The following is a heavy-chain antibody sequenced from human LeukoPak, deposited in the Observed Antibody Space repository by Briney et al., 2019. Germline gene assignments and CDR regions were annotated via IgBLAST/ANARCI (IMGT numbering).Heavy chain of an antibody. CDR3: ARGLRLSGSYQFDY. V-gene: IGHV4-61*08. CDR1: GGSISSHGYY. CDR2: IYYSGST. Sequence: PSETLSLTCTVSGGSISSHGYYWAWIRQPPGKGLEWIGYIYYSGSTNYNPSLKSRVTISVDTSKNQFSLKLSSVTAADTAVYYCARGLRLSGSYQFDYWGRGTLVTVSS. J-gene: IGHJ4*02. D-gene: IGHD1-26*01.